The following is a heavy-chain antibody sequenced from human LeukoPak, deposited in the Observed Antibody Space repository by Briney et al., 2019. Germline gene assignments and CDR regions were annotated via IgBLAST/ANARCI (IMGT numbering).Heavy chain of an antibody. V-gene: IGHV3-7*01. Sequence: GGSLRLSCAASGFTFTKYWMTWVRQAPGKGLEWVANIKEDGSEKYYVDSVKGRFTISRDNTKNSLYLQMNSLRDDDSAVYYCARVSPRDEVYFDYWGQGTLVTVSS. CDR2: IKEDGSEK. CDR1: GFTFTKYW. CDR3: ARVSPRDEVYFDY. J-gene: IGHJ4*02.